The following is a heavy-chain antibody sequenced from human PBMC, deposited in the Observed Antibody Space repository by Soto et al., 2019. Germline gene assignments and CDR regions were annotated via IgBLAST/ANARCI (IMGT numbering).Heavy chain of an antibody. CDR2: ISAYNGNT. D-gene: IGHD2-2*01. CDR3: ARDVPLSCSSTSCPDAAFDI. J-gene: IGHJ3*02. Sequence: GASVKVSCKASGYTFTNYGITWVRRAPGQGLEWMGWISAYNGNTHYTQRLQGRVTMTTDTSTSTAYMELRSLRSDDTAVYYCARDVPLSCSSTSCPDAAFDIWGQGTMVTVSS. CDR1: GYTFTNYG. V-gene: IGHV1-18*01.